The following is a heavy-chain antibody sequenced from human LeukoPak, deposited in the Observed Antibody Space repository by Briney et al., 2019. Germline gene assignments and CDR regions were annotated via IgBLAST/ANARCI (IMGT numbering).Heavy chain of an antibody. Sequence: PGGSLRLSCAASGFTFSSYAMHWVRQAPGKGLEWVAVISYDGSNKYYADSVKGRFTISRDNSKNTLYLQMNSLRAEDTAVYYCAKDLGHCSSTSCYSPVDYWGQGTLVTASS. CDR2: ISYDGSNK. CDR3: AKDLGHCSSTSCYSPVDY. J-gene: IGHJ4*02. D-gene: IGHD2-2*01. V-gene: IGHV3-30*04. CDR1: GFTFSSYA.